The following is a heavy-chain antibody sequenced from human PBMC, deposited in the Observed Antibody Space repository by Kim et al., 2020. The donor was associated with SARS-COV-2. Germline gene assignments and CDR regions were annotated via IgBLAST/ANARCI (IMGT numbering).Heavy chain of an antibody. CDR3: ARGGCSSTSCFYYYYMDV. Sequence: KGRVTISRDNAKNSLYLQMNSVRAEDTAVYYCARGGCSSTSCFYYYYMDVWGKGTTVTVSS. J-gene: IGHJ6*03. V-gene: IGHV3-48*03. D-gene: IGHD2-2*01.